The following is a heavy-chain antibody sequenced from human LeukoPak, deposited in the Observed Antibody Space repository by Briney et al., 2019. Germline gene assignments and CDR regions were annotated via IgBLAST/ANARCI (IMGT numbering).Heavy chain of an antibody. D-gene: IGHD1-26*01. CDR2: INAGGGST. V-gene: IGHV1-46*01. CDR3: ATEHSDACDV. CDR1: GYTFSNNY. Sequence: ASVKVSCKASGYTFSNNYIHWVRQAPGQGLEWMGIINAGGGSTTYAQKFHGRVTMTRDTSTSTVYMELSTLSSEDTAVYYCATEHSDACDVWGQGTLVTVSS. J-gene: IGHJ3*01.